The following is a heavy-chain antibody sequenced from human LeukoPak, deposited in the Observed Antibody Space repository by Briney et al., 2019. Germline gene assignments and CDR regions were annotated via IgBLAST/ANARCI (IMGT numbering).Heavy chain of an antibody. J-gene: IGHJ4*02. CDR3: ARRDDFWSGYSFDY. D-gene: IGHD3-3*01. CDR2: INHSGST. CDR1: GGSISSSSYY. V-gene: IGHV4-39*07. Sequence: SETLSLTCTVPGGSISSSSYYWGWIRQPPGKGLEWIGEINHSGSTNYNPSLKSRVTISVDTSKNQFSLKLSSVTAADTAVYYCARRDDFWSGYSFDYWGQGTLVTVSS.